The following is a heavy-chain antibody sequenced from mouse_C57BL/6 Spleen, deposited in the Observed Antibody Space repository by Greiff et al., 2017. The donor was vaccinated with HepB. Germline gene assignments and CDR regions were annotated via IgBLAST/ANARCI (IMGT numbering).Heavy chain of an antibody. CDR3: ARGGDYYGSSYDFDY. D-gene: IGHD1-1*01. V-gene: IGHV1-9*01. J-gene: IGHJ2*01. CDR2: ILPRSGST. Sequence: VQLVESGAELMKPGASVKLSCKASGYTFTGYWIEWVKQRPGHGLEWIGEILPRSGSTNYNEKFKGKATFTADTSSNTAYMQLSSLTTEDSAIYYCARGGDYYGSSYDFDYWGQGTTLTVSS. CDR1: GYTFTGYW.